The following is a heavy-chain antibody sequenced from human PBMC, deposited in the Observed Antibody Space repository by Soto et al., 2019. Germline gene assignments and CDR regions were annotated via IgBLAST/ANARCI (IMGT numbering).Heavy chain of an antibody. V-gene: IGHV5-51*01. J-gene: IGHJ4*02. Sequence: GESLKISCKGSGYSFTSYWIAWVRQMPGKGLEWMGIIYPGDSDTRYSPSFQGQVTISADKSISTAYLQWSSLKASDTAMCYCSRQDVEGGGNHYPVYFDYWGPGTLVTVSS. CDR2: IYPGDSDT. D-gene: IGHD3-16*01. CDR3: SRQDVEGGGNHYPVYFDY. CDR1: GYSFTSYW.